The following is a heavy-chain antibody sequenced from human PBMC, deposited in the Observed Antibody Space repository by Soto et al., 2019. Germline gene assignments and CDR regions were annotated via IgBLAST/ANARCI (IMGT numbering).Heavy chain of an antibody. V-gene: IGHV3-11*01. D-gene: IGHD3-3*01. CDR2: ISSSGSTI. J-gene: IGHJ6*03. Sequence: GGSLRLSCAASGFTFSDYYMSWIRQAPGKGLEWVSYISSSGSTIYYADSVKGRFTISRDNAKNSLYLQMNSLRAEDTAVYYCARDAGLVTIFGKGGSIYYMDVWGKGTTVTVSS. CDR3: ARDAGLVTIFGKGGSIYYMDV. CDR1: GFTFSDYY.